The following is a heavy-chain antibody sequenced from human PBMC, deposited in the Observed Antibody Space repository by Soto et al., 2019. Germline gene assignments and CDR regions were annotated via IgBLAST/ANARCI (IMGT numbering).Heavy chain of an antibody. Sequence: EVQLVESGGDLVQPGGSLRLSCAASGFTFSSYWMTWVRQAPGKSLEWVANIKQDGSEKHYVDSVKGRFTISRDNAKNLLYMQMNRQRAEDTEVYYCARLRARELLQNVRGMVVWGQGTTVTVSS. CDR2: IKQDGSEK. D-gene: IGHD6-6*01. J-gene: IGHJ6*02. CDR1: GFTFSSYW. V-gene: IGHV3-7*02. CDR3: ARLRARELLQNVRGMVV.